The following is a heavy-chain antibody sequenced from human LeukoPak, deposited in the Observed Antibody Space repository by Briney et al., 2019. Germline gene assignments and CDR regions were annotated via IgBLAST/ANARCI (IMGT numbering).Heavy chain of an antibody. CDR3: ARDSAYYYDSSGYYPRSFDI. V-gene: IGHV3-9*01. Sequence: PGRALRLSFAASGFTFDYYAMHWVRPAPGKGRAWVSGINWNSGSIGYADSVKGRFTISRDNAKNSLYLQMNSLRAEDTAVYYCARDSAYYYDSSGYYPRSFDIWGQGTMVTVSS. CDR1: GFTFDYYA. CDR2: INWNSGSI. D-gene: IGHD3-22*01. J-gene: IGHJ3*02.